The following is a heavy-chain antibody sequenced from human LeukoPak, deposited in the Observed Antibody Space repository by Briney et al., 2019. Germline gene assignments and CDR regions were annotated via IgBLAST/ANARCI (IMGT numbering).Heavy chain of an antibody. J-gene: IGHJ5*01. Sequence: GGSLRLSCAASGFTFSSYSMHWVRQAPGKGLEWVAFIRFDGSDKYYADSVKGRFTISRDTSKSTLYLQMNSLRGEDTAVYYCAKEWNNWNYENWFDSWGQGTLVTVSS. D-gene: IGHD1-7*01. CDR1: GFTFSSYS. V-gene: IGHV3-30*02. CDR3: AKEWNNWNYENWFDS. CDR2: IRFDGSDK.